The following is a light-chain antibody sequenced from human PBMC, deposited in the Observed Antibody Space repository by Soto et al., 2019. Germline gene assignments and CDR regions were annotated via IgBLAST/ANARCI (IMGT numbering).Light chain of an antibody. J-gene: IGLJ1*01. CDR2: GNS. Sequence: QSVLTQPPSVSGAPGQRVTISCTGSSSNIGAGYDVHWYQQLPGTAPKLLIYGNSNRPSGVPDRVSGSKSGTSASLAITGLQAEDEADYYCQSYDSSLSAVFGTGTKVTVL. CDR1: SSNIGAGYD. V-gene: IGLV1-40*01. CDR3: QSYDSSLSAV.